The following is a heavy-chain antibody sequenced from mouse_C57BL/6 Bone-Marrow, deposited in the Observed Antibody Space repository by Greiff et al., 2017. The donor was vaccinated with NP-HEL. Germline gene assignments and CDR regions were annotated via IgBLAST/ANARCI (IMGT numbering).Heavy chain of an antibody. CDR2: ISSGGSYT. CDR1: GFTFSSYG. J-gene: IGHJ2*01. Sequence: DVQLQESGGDLVKPGGSLKLSCAASGFTFSSYGMSWVRQTPDKRLEWVATISSGGSYTYYPDSVKGRFTISRDNAKNTLYLQMSSLKSEDTAMYYCARDPRYFDYWGQGTTLTVSS. CDR3: ARDPRYFDY. V-gene: IGHV5-6*01.